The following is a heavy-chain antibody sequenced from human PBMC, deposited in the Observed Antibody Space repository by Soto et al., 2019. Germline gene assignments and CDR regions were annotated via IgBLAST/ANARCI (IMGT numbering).Heavy chain of an antibody. CDR3: ARSIVVVTALDY. V-gene: IGHV1-3*01. Sequence: ASVKVSCKASGYTFTSYAMHWVRQAPGQRLEWMGWINAGNGNTKYSQKFQGRVTITRDTSASTAYLQLSSLRFEDTAVYYCARSIVVVTALDYWGQGTLVTVSS. J-gene: IGHJ4*02. CDR1: GYTFTSYA. D-gene: IGHD2-21*02. CDR2: INAGNGNT.